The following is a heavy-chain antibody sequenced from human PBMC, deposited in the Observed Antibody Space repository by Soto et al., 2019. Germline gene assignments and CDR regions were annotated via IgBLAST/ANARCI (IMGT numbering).Heavy chain of an antibody. Sequence: GGSLRLSCAASGFTFSAYALHWVRQAPGKGLEWVAVISYDGSNKNYADSVKGRFTISRDNSESTLYLQMNSLRAEDTAIYYCARDSVAYDPYDSFDYWGQGTLVTVSS. CDR3: ARDSVAYDPYDSFDY. CDR1: GFTFSAYA. CDR2: ISYDGSNK. J-gene: IGHJ4*02. V-gene: IGHV3-30-3*01. D-gene: IGHD5-12*01.